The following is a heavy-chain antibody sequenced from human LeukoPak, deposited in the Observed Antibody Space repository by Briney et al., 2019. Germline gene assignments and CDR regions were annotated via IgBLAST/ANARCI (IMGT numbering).Heavy chain of an antibody. J-gene: IGHJ4*02. D-gene: IGHD6-13*01. CDR3: ARDEGGSSWYYFDY. CDR2: ISSSSSAI. Sequence: PGGSLRLSCAASGLTFSSYSMNWVRQAPGKGLEWVSYISSSSSAIYYADSVKGRFTISRDNAKNSLYLQMNSLRAEETAVYYCARDEGGSSWYYFDYWGQGTLVTVSS. V-gene: IGHV3-48*01. CDR1: GLTFSSYS.